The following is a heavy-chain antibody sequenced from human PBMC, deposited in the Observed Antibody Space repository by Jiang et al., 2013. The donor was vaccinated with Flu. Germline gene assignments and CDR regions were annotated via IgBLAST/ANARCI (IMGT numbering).Heavy chain of an antibody. Sequence: KKPGSSVKVSCKASGDIFISYSITWVRQAPGQGLEWMGRILPFLNISNPAERLQGRVTMSRDTSTNTVYMELSSLRSEDTAVYYCARGGGVVVPAAIDFAVYWGQGTLVIVSS. CDR1: GDIFISYS. D-gene: IGHD2-2*01. CDR2: ILPFLNIS. V-gene: IGHV1-69*04. CDR3: ARGGGVVVPAAIDFAVY. J-gene: IGHJ4*02.